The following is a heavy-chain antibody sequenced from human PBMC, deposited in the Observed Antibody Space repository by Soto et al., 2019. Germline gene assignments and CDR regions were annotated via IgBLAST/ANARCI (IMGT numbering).Heavy chain of an antibody. Sequence: QVRLQESGPGMVKPSGTLSLTCDVSGDSISSINWWIWVRQPPGKGLQWIGEVYHTGTTNYNPSLKSRVTISVDKSQNQFSLNLTSVTAADTAVYYCARSSGFFAISVFDTWGQGALVTVSS. CDR3: ARSSGFFAISVFDT. J-gene: IGHJ5*01. CDR1: GDSISSINW. D-gene: IGHD2-2*02. CDR2: VYHTGTT. V-gene: IGHV4-4*02.